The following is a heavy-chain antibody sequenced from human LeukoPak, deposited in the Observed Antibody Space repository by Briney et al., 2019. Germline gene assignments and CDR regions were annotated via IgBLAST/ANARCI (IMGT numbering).Heavy chain of an antibody. Sequence: GGSLRLSCTVSGFTFSTSWMNWVRQAPGKGLEWVSVIYSGGSTYYADSVKGRFTISRDNSKNTLYLQMNSLRAEDTAVYYCAREGKQQLGPGGWFDPWGQGTLVTVSS. V-gene: IGHV3-66*01. D-gene: IGHD6-13*01. CDR1: GFTFSTSW. CDR2: IYSGGST. J-gene: IGHJ5*02. CDR3: AREGKQQLGPGGWFDP.